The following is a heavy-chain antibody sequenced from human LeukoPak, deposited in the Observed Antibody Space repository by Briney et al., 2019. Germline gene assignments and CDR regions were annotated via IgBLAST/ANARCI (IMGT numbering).Heavy chain of an antibody. V-gene: IGHV3-30*01. D-gene: IGHD6-13*01. Sequence: GRSLRLSCAASGFTFSDYAMQWVRQAPGKGLEWVALIAPDGSYQYYADSLRGRFTISRDKFKNTLYLQMNSLRVEDTAVYYCAGGLRANSWYGAYWGQGTLVSVSS. CDR3: AGGLRANSWYGAY. CDR1: GFTFSDYA. J-gene: IGHJ4*02. CDR2: IAPDGSYQ.